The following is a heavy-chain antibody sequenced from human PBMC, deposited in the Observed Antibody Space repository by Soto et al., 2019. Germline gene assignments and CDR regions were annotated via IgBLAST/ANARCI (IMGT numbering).Heavy chain of an antibody. CDR2: ISHSGIT. J-gene: IGHJ5*02. CDR3: ARVLRGWFDP. Sequence: LSLTCAVPGGSITSANWWTWVRQPPGGGLEWIGEISHSGITNYKASLKSRVTMSVDKTKNDVSLKLTSVTAADTAVYYCARVLRGWFDPWGQGTPVTVSS. V-gene: IGHV4-4*02. CDR1: GGSITSANW.